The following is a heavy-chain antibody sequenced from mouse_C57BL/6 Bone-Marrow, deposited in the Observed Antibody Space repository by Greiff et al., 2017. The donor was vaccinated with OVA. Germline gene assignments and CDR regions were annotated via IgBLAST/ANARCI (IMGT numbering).Heavy chain of an antibody. CDR3: ARSGNWDDYFDY. Sequence: DVKLVESGGGLVQPGGSLSLSCAASGFTFTDYYMSWVRQPPGKALEWLGFIRNKANGYTTEYSASVKGRFTISRDNSQSILYLQMNALRAEDSATYYCARSGNWDDYFDYWGQGTTLTVSS. CDR1: GFTFTDYY. D-gene: IGHD4-1*02. V-gene: IGHV7-3*01. CDR2: IRNKANGYTT. J-gene: IGHJ2*01.